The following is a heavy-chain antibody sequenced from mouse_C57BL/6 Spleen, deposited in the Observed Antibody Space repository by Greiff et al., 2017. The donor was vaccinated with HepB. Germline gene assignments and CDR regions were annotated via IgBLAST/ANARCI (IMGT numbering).Heavy chain of an antibody. CDR3: ARRSNYYAMDY. V-gene: IGHV1-55*01. CDR2: IYPGSGST. D-gene: IGHD5-1*01. Sequence: VQLQQPGAELVKPGASVKMTCKASGYTFTSYWITWVKQRPGQGLEWIGDIYPGSGSTNYNEKFKSKATLTVDTSSSTAYMQLSSLTSEDSAVYYCARRSNYYAMDYWGQGTSVTVSS. CDR1: GYTFTSYW. J-gene: IGHJ4*01.